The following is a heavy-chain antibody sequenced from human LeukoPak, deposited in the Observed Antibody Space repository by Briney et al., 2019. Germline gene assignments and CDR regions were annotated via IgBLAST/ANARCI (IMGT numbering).Heavy chain of an antibody. D-gene: IGHD6-6*01. V-gene: IGHV4-59*01. CDR2: IYYSGAT. J-gene: IGHJ4*02. CDR3: ARHAPRLVFDY. CDR1: GGSISNYY. Sequence: SETLSLTCTVSGGSISNYYWTWIRQPPGKGLQWIGYIYYSGATTYNASLKSRVTISLDTSKNQFSLKLTSVTAADTAVYYCARHAPRLVFDYWGQGALVTVSS.